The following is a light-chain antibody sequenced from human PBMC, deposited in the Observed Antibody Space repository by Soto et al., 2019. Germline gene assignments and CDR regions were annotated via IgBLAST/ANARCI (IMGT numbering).Light chain of an antibody. CDR1: QGISSY. J-gene: IGKJ2*01. Sequence: DIQLTQSPSFLSASVGDRVTITCRASQGISSYLAWYQQKPGKAPKLLIYAASTLQSGVPSRFSGSGSGTEFALTIGSLQPEDFATYSCQQLNSYPRTFGQGTELEIK. V-gene: IGKV1-9*01. CDR2: AAS. CDR3: QQLNSYPRT.